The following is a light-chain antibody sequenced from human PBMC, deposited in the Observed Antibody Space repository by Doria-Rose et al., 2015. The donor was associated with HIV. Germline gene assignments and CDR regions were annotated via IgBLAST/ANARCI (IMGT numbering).Light chain of an antibody. V-gene: IGKV1-8*01. CDR1: QDISNY. CDR2: AAS. Sequence: AIRMTQSPSSLSASTGDRVTITCRASQDISNYLAWYQQKPGKAPKLLIYAASTLQSGVPSRFSGSGSGTDFTLTISYLQSEVFATYYCQQYYSYPPTFGQGTEVEVK. J-gene: IGKJ1*01. CDR3: QQYYSYPPT.